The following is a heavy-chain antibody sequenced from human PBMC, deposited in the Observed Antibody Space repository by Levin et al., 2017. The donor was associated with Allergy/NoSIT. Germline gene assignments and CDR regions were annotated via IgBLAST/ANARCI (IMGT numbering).Heavy chain of an antibody. CDR1: GGSIRSYY. D-gene: IGHD6-19*01. Sequence: SETLSLTCSVSGGSIRSYYWNWIRQPAGKGLEWIGRISSTGSTNYNPSLKSRVTMSIDTSKNQFSLRLSSVTAADTAVYYCAREGYSGGWYPNYWGQGTLVTVSS. CDR3: AREGYSGGWYPNY. J-gene: IGHJ4*02. CDR2: ISSTGST. V-gene: IGHV4-4*07.